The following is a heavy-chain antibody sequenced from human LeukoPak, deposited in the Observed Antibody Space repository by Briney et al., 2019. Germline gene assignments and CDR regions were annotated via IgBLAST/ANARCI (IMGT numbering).Heavy chain of an antibody. CDR1: GLIFSNYA. D-gene: IGHD3-10*01. V-gene: IGHV3-30*04. Sequence: PGGSLRLSCAASGLIFSNYAMHWVRQAPGKGLEWVAVISYDGKKTYYADSVKGRFTISRDNSKNTLFLQMSSLRAEDTAVYYFGSGTYYEGSFDIWGQGTRVTVSS. CDR3: GSGTYYEGSFDI. J-gene: IGHJ3*02. CDR2: ISYDGKKT.